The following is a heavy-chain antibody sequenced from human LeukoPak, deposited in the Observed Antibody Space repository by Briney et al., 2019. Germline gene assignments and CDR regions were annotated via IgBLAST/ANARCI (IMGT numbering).Heavy chain of an antibody. Sequence: GASVKVSCKASGYTFTNNFMHWVRQAPGQGLEWMGIINPSGGSTSYAQKFQGRVTMTRDTSTSTVYMELSSLRSEDTAVYYCARDLISPLLWFGELYIDYWGQGTLVTVSS. J-gene: IGHJ4*02. CDR1: GYTFTNNF. D-gene: IGHD3-10*01. CDR3: ARDLISPLLWFGELYIDY. CDR2: INPSGGST. V-gene: IGHV1-46*01.